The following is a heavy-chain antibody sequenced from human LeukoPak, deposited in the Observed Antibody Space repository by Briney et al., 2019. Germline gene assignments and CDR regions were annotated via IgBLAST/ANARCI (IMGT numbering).Heavy chain of an antibody. D-gene: IGHD3-3*01. CDR1: GFTFSSYA. CDR3: AKGLFVSSDLRGAFDI. J-gene: IGHJ3*02. CDR2: LSGSGGST. Sequence: GGSLRLSCAASGFTFSSYAMSWVRQAPGKGLEWVSALSGSGGSTYYADSVKGRITISRDNSKNTLYLQMNSLRAEDTAVYYCAKGLFVSSDLRGAFDIWGQGTMVTVSS. V-gene: IGHV3-23*01.